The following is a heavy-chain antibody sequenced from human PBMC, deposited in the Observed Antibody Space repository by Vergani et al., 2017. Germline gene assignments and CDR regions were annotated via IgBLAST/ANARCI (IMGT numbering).Heavy chain of an antibody. V-gene: IGHV3-23*01. CDR2: PSASDRRT. CDR3: TKGSRGYTGYFFDY. Sequence: EVQLLESGGDLVQPGGSLRLSCAASGFTFIMHAMSWVRQAPGKGLEWVSTPSASDRRTHYADSGEGRFTISRDNSKNTLHLQMNSLRADDTAVYYCTKGSRGYTGYFFDYWGQGTLATVSS. CDR1: GFTFIMHA. J-gene: IGHJ4*02. D-gene: IGHD5-12*01.